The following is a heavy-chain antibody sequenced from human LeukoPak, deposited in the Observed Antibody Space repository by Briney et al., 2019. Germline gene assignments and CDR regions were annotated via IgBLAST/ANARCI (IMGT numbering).Heavy chain of an antibody. Sequence: GGSLRLSCAASGFTVSRDYMSWVRQAPGKGLEWVSVISSGDTTYYADSVKGRFTISRDSSKNTLYLQMNSLRAEDTAVYFCARGPRLERHGMDVWGQGTTVTVSS. CDR2: ISSGDTT. J-gene: IGHJ6*02. V-gene: IGHV3-66*01. CDR3: ARGPRLERHGMDV. D-gene: IGHD1-1*01. CDR1: GFTVSRDY.